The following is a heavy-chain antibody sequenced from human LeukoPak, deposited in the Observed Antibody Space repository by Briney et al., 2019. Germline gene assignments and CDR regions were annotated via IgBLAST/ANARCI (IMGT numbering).Heavy chain of an antibody. Sequence: SQTLSLTCAVSGGSISSGGYSWSWIRQPPGKGLEWIGYIYHSGSTYYNPSLKSRVTISVDRSKNQFSLKLSSVTAADTAVYYCARGYDFWSGYFPSTTGFDYWGQGTLVTVPS. V-gene: IGHV4-30-2*01. CDR3: ARGYDFWSGYFPSTTGFDY. D-gene: IGHD3/OR15-3a*01. CDR2: IYHSGST. CDR1: GGSISSGGYS. J-gene: IGHJ4*02.